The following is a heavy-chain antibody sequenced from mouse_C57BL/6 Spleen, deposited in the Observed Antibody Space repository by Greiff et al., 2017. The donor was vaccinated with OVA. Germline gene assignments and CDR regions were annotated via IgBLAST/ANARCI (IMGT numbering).Heavy chain of an antibody. CDR3: AKSPVYGSSYRYFDV. CDR2: IYPGDGDT. D-gene: IGHD1-1*01. CDR1: GYAFSSSW. V-gene: IGHV1-82*01. J-gene: IGHJ1*03. Sequence: VKLMESGPELVKPGASVKISCKASGYAFSSSWMNWVKQRPGKGLEWIGRIYPGDGDTNYNGKFKGKATLTADKSSSTAYMQLSSLTSEDSAVYFCAKSPVYGSSYRYFDVWGTGTTVTVSS.